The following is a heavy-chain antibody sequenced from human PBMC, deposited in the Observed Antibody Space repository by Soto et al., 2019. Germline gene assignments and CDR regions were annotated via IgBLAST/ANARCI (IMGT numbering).Heavy chain of an antibody. CDR1: GYTFTSYD. J-gene: IGHJ4*02. CDR3: ARGHGFGELSNFYY. D-gene: IGHD3-10*01. CDR2: MNPNSGNT. Sequence: ASVKVSCKASGYTFTSYDINWVRQATGQGLEWMGWMNPNSGNTCYAQKFQGRVTMTRNTSISTAYMELSSLRSEDTAVYYCARGHGFGELSNFYYWGKGTLVTVSS. V-gene: IGHV1-8*01.